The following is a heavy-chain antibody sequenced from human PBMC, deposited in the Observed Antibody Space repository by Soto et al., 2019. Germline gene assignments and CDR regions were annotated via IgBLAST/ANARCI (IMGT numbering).Heavy chain of an antibody. D-gene: IGHD5-12*01. CDR3: ARDSGGYDFYDY. CDR2: IYYSGTT. V-gene: IGHV4-59*01. Sequence: SETLSLTRTVSGISISSYYWSWIRQPPGKGLEWIGYIYYSGTTSYNPSLKSRVTISVDTSRNQFSLKLSSVTAADMAVYYCARDSGGYDFYDYWGQGTLVTVSS. CDR1: GISISSYY. J-gene: IGHJ4*02.